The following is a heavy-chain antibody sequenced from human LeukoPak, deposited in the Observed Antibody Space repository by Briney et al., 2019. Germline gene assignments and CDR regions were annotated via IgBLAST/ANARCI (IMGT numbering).Heavy chain of an antibody. D-gene: IGHD3-22*01. J-gene: IGHJ3*02. CDR1: GYTFTGYY. Sequence: ASVKVSCKASGYTFTGYYMHWVRQAPGQGLEWMGWINPNSGGTNYAQKFQGRITMTRDTSISTAYMELSRLRSDDTAVYYCAGDPLLDSSGYDDAFDIWGQGTMVTVSS. V-gene: IGHV1-2*02. CDR2: INPNSGGT. CDR3: AGDPLLDSSGYDDAFDI.